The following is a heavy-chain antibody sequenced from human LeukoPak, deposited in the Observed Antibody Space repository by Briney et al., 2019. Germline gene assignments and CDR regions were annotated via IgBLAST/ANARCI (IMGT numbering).Heavy chain of an antibody. CDR3: ATAPRGGDYEDY. CDR2: IWYEGSNK. D-gene: IGHD4-17*01. V-gene: IGHV3-33*01. Sequence: PGGSLRLSCAASGFTFSNYGMHWVRQAPGKGLELVAVIWYEGSNKYYADSVKGRFTISRDNSKNTLYMQMNSLRVEDTAVYYCATAPRGGDYEDYWGQGTLVTVSS. J-gene: IGHJ4*02. CDR1: GFTFSNYG.